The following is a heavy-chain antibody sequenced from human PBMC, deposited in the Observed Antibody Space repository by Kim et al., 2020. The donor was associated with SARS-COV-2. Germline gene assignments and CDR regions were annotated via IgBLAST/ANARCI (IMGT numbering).Heavy chain of an antibody. CDR3: ARPDGYKRYFDL. J-gene: IGHJ2*01. CDR2: IYYSGST. CDR1: GGSISSSSYY. Sequence: SETLSLTCTVSGGSISSSSYYWGWIRQPPGKGLEWIGSIYYSGSTYYNPSLKSRVTISVDTSKNQFSLKLSSVTAADTAVYYCARPDGYKRYFDLWGRGTLVTVSS. V-gene: IGHV4-39*01. D-gene: IGHD5-12*01.